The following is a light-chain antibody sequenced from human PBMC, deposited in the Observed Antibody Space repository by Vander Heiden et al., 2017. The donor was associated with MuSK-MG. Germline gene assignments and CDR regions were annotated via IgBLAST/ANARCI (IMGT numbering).Light chain of an antibody. J-gene: IGLJ1*01. Sequence: QSVLTQPPSASGTPGQRVHISCSGRSSNIGSNTVNWYQQLPGTSPKLLIYCNNQRPSGVPDRFSGSKSGTSASLAISGLQSEDEADYYCAAWDDSLNGQVFGTGTKVTVL. CDR3: AAWDDSLNGQV. V-gene: IGLV1-44*01. CDR1: SSNIGSNT. CDR2: CNN.